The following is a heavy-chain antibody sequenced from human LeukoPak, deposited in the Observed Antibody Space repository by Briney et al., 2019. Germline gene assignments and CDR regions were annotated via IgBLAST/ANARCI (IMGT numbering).Heavy chain of an antibody. J-gene: IGHJ4*02. Sequence: ASVKVSCKASGYTFTGYYMHWVRQVPGQGLEWMGWINPNSGGTKYAQKFQGRVTMTRDTSISTAYMELNRLRSDDTAVYYCARVMNREGTNYWGQGTLVTVSS. CDR2: INPNSGGT. D-gene: IGHD1/OR15-1a*01. CDR1: GYTFTGYY. CDR3: ARVMNREGTNY. V-gene: IGHV1-2*02.